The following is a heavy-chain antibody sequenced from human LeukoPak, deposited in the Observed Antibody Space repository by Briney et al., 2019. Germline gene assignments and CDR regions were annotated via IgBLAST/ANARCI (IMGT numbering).Heavy chain of an antibody. J-gene: IGHJ4*02. CDR3: ARGVDTAMETGYFDY. Sequence: KTSETLSLTCAVYGGSFSGYYWSWIRQPPGKGLEWIGEINHSGSTNYNPSLKSRVTISVDTSKNQFSLKLSSVTAADTAVYYCARGVDTAMETGYFDYWGQGTLVTVSS. CDR2: INHSGST. V-gene: IGHV4-34*01. CDR1: GGSFSGYY. D-gene: IGHD5-18*01.